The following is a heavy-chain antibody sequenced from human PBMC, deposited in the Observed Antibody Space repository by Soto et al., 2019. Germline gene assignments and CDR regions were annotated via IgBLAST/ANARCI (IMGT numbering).Heavy chain of an antibody. CDR2: ISAYNGNT. J-gene: IGHJ3*02. Sequence: QVQLVQSGAEVKKPGASVKVSCKASGYTFTSYGISWVRQAPGQGLEWMGWISAYNGNTNYAQQLQGRVTMTTDTATSTAYMELRSLRSDDTAVYYCARDTDYYDSSGYYSRAFDIWGQGTMVTVSS. CDR1: GYTFTSYG. D-gene: IGHD3-22*01. CDR3: ARDTDYYDSSGYYSRAFDI. V-gene: IGHV1-18*01.